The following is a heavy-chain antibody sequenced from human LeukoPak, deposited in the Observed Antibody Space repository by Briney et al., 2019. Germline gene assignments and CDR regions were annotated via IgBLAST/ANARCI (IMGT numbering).Heavy chain of an antibody. CDR1: GVTFSSYV. D-gene: IGHD2-15*01. J-gene: IGHJ4*02. Sequence: GGSLRLSCEASGVTFSSYVMSWVRQAPGKGLEWVSCIRGNSGMRFYSDSVRGRFTISRDNSKNTVYLQMDSLRVDDTAVYFCAKDQEDRGYPSSFDFWGQGTLVTVSS. CDR3: AKDQEDRGYPSSFDF. CDR2: IRGNSGMR. V-gene: IGHV3-23*01.